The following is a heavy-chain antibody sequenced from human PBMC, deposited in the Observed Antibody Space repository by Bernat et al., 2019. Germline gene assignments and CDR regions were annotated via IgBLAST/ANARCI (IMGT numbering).Heavy chain of an antibody. V-gene: IGHV6-1*01. Sequence: QVQLQQSGPGLVKPSQTLSLSCAISGDSVSSNSAAWNWIRQSPSRGLEWLGRAFYRSKWYNDYAFSVKSRITINPNTSKNQFSLQLDSVTPEDVAVYYCARPGPPAVAGYMGGFDYWGQGTLVTVSS. CDR2: AFYRSKWYN. D-gene: IGHD6-19*01. CDR3: ARPGPPAVAGYMGGFDY. CDR1: GDSVSSNSAA. J-gene: IGHJ4*02.